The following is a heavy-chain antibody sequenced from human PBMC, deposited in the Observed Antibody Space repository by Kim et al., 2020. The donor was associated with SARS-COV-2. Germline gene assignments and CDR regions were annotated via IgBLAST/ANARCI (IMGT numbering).Heavy chain of an antibody. CDR3: ARDREPYGSGSYWNY. V-gene: IGHV3-11*04. D-gene: IGHD3-10*01. CDR1: GFTFSDYY. Sequence: GGSLRLSCAASGFTFSDYYMSWIRQAPGKGLEWVSYISSSGSTIYYADSVKGLFTISRDNAKNSLYLQMNSLRAEDTAVYYCARDREPYGSGSYWNYWGQGTLVTVSS. CDR2: ISSSGSTI. J-gene: IGHJ4*02.